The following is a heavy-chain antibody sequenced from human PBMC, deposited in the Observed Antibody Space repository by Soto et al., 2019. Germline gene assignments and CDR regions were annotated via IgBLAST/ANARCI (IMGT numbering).Heavy chain of an antibody. J-gene: IGHJ6*02. V-gene: IGHV3-33*01. CDR2: IWYDGSNK. CDR1: GFTFSSYG. CDR3: ARGHIQLWLRGYYYGMDV. D-gene: IGHD5-18*01. Sequence: GGSLRLSCAASGFTFSSYGMHWVRQAPGKGLEWVAVIWYDGSNKYYADSVKGRFTISRDNSKNTLYLQMNSLRAEDTAVYYCARGHIQLWLRGYYYGMDVWGQGTTVTVSS.